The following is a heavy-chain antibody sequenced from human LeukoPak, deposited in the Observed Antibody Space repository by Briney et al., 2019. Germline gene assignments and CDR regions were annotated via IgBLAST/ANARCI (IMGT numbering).Heavy chain of an antibody. CDR1: GYTLTELS. V-gene: IGHV1-24*01. CDR2: FDPEDGET. J-gene: IGHJ6*02. Sequence: ASVKVSCKVSGYTLTELSMHWVRQAPGKGLDWMGGFDPEDGETIYAQKFQGRVTMTEDTSTDTAYMELSSLRSEDTAVYYCATLSYVWEPRNYYYYGMDVWGQGTTVTVSS. CDR3: ATLSYVWEPRNYYYYGMDV. D-gene: IGHD3-16*01.